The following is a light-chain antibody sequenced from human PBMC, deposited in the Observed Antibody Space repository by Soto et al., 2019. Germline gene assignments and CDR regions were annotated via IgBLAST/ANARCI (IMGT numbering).Light chain of an antibody. CDR3: QTWGTGIRI. V-gene: IGLV4-69*01. CDR2: VNSDGSH. Sequence: QLVLTQSPSASASLGASVKLTCTLSSGHSSYPIAWHQQQPEKGPRYLMKVNSDGSHNKGDGIPDRFSGSSSGAERYLTISSLQSEDEADYYCQTWGTGIRIFGGGTKLTVL. J-gene: IGLJ2*01. CDR1: SGHSSYP.